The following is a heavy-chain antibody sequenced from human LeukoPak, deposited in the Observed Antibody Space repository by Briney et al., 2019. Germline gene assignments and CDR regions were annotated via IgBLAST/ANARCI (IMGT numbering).Heavy chain of an antibody. J-gene: IGHJ4*02. V-gene: IGHV4-59*01. CDR1: GGSISSYY. D-gene: IGHD3-10*01. Sequence: SETLSLTCTVSGGSISSYYWSWIRQSPGKGLEWIGCIYYSGSTNYNPSLKSRVTISVDTPKNQFSLKLSSVTAADTAVYYCARGGRYYYGSGSLDYWGPGTLVTVSS. CDR2: IYYSGST. CDR3: ARGGRYYYGSGSLDY.